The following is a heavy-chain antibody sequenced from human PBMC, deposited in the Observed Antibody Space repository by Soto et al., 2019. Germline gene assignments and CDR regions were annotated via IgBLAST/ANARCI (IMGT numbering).Heavy chain of an antibody. CDR2: IIPIFGTA. Sequence: QVQLVQSGAEVKKPGSSVKVSCKASGGTFSSYAISGVRQAPGHGLEWMGGIIPIFGTATYAQKFQGRVTVTADESRSTAYMARSSLRSEDTAVYYCASPEGRYSGSYYATNYWGQGTMVTVSS. CDR1: GGTFSSYA. J-gene: IGHJ4*02. V-gene: IGHV1-69*01. D-gene: IGHD1-26*01. CDR3: ASPEGRYSGSYYATNY.